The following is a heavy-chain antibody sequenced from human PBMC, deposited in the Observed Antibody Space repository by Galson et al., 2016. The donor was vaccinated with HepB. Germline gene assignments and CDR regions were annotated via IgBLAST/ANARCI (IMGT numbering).Heavy chain of an antibody. J-gene: IGHJ4*02. Sequence: SLRLSCAASRFAFSRYGMHWVRQAPGKGLEWVAVISSGGSNKYYADSLKGRFTISRDNSKNTLHLQMNSLRPEDTAVYYCAKDRPYSRGWSGEIGSWGQGTLVTGSS. D-gene: IGHD6-19*01. CDR2: ISSGGSNK. CDR3: AKDRPYSRGWSGEIGS. CDR1: RFAFSRYG. V-gene: IGHV3-30*18.